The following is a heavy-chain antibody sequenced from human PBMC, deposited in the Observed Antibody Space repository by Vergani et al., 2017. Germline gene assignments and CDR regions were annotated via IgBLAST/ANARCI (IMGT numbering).Heavy chain of an antibody. V-gene: IGHV1-18*04. CDR1: GYTFPSYG. CDR2: ITAYNGNT. CDR3: ARPISGSYYTLDAFDI. J-gene: IGHJ3*02. D-gene: IGHD3-10*01. Sequence: QVQLVQSGAEVKKPGASVKLSCKASGYTFPSYGISWVRQSPGQGLEWKGWITAYNGNTNYAHKLQCSVTITTNTSTSTADMELRSLRSDDTAVYYCARPISGSYYTLDAFDIWGQGTMVTVSS.